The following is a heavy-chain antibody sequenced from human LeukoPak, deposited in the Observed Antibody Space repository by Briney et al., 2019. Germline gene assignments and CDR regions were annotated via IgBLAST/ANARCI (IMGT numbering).Heavy chain of an antibody. V-gene: IGHV1-8*02. CDR2: MNPNSGNT. CDR1: GYSFTAYY. CDR3: ARAGEWLRIRYYGMDV. D-gene: IGHD5-12*01. Sequence: ASVKVSCKTSGYSFTAYYVHWVRQATGQGLEWMGWMNPNSGNTGYAQKFQGRVTMTRNTSISTAYMELSSLRSEDTAVYYCARAGEWLRIRYYGMDVWGQGTTVTVSS. J-gene: IGHJ6*02.